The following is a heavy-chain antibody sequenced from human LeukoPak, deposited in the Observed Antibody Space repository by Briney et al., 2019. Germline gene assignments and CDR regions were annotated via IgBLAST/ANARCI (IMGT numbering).Heavy chain of an antibody. V-gene: IGHV3-7*01. CDR2: LKQDGSDK. D-gene: IGHD3-3*01. Sequence: GSLRLSCAASGFTFDSYWMSWVRQAPGKGLEWVANLKQDGSDKFYVDSVKGRFTISRDNAKNLMYLQMNGLRVEDTAVYYCARDRGGNYDFWSGYGGNWFDSWGQGTLVTVSS. J-gene: IGHJ5*01. CDR3: ARDRGGNYDFWSGYGGNWFDS. CDR1: GFTFDSYW.